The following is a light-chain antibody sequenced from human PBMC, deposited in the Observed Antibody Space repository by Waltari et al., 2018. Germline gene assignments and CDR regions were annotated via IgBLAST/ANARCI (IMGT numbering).Light chain of an antibody. CDR1: SSNIGSNY. CDR2: KNN. CDR3: AAWDDSLSGLV. Sequence: QSVLTQPPSASGTPGQKVTISCNGSSSNIGSNYVYWYQQFPGTAPKLLIFKNNQRPSGGPDRVSDPKSGTSASLAINGLRSEDEADYYCAAWDDSLSGLVLGGGTKVTVL. V-gene: IGLV1-47*01. J-gene: IGLJ3*02.